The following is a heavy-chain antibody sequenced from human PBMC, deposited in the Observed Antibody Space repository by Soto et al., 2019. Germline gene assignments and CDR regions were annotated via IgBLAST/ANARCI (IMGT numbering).Heavy chain of an antibody. CDR1: GYTFTSYG. CDR3: AMVDVYVTPSPQDV. D-gene: IGHD3-16*01. CDR2: VNSYNGNT. J-gene: IGHJ6*02. V-gene: IGHV1-18*01. Sequence: QVQLVQSGAEVKNPGASVKVSCKTSGYTFTSYGIGWARPAPGQGLEWMGWVNSYNGNTNYAQNLPGRVTLTTGTSTSAAYMELRSLRSNDTAIYYCAMVDVYVTPSPQDVWGQGTTVTVSS.